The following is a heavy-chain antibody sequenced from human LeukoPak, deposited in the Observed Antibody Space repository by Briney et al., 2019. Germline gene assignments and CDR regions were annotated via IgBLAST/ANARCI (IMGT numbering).Heavy chain of an antibody. CDR3: AKSNGYGLIDY. D-gene: IGHD5-12*01. CDR1: GYSLRNGYH. CDR2: VSQSGST. V-gene: IGHV4-38-2*02. Sequence: RTSETLSLTCTVSGYSLRNGYHWAWFRQPPGKGLEWIGSVSQSGSTYDNPSLKSRVTMYIDTSKNQFSLKLSSVTAADTAMYYCAKSNGYGLIDYWGQGTLVTVSS. J-gene: IGHJ4*02.